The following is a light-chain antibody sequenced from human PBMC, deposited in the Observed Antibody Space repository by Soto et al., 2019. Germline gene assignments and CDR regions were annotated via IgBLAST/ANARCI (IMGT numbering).Light chain of an antibody. V-gene: IGLV2-23*01. Sequence: QSVLTQPASVSGSPGQSITVSCTGTSSDVGAYNLVSWYQQHPGKAPRLIIYEGTKRPSGISDRFSGSKSDNTASLTISGLRAEDEAHYHCCSYAGSRTLVFGGGTKLTVL. CDR2: EGT. CDR3: CSYAGSRTLV. CDR1: SSDVGAYNL. J-gene: IGLJ3*02.